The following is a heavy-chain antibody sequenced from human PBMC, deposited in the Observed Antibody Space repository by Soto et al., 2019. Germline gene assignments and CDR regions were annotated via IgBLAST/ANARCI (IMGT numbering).Heavy chain of an antibody. J-gene: IGHJ6*02. Sequence: EVQLLESGGGLVQPGGSLRLSCAASGFTFSSYAMSWVRQAPGKGLEWVSAISGSGGSTYYADSVKGRFTISRDNSKNTLYLQMNSLRAEDTAVYYCAKAGGKPEYCSSTSCLYGMDVWGQGTTVTVSS. V-gene: IGHV3-23*01. D-gene: IGHD2-2*01. CDR1: GFTFSSYA. CDR3: AKAGGKPEYCSSTSCLYGMDV. CDR2: ISGSGGST.